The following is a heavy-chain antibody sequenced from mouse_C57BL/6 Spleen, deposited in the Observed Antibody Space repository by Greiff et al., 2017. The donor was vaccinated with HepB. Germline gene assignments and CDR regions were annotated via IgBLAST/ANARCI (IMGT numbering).Heavy chain of an antibody. J-gene: IGHJ3*01. CDR2: ISYDGSN. CDR3: ANSFY. CDR1: GYSITSGYY. V-gene: IGHV3-6*01. Sequence: EVQLVESGPGLVKPSQSLSLTCSVTGYSITSGYYWNWIRQFPGNKLEWMGYISYDGSNNYNPSLKNRISITRDTSKNQFFLKLNSVTTEDTATYYCANSFYWGQGTLVTVSA.